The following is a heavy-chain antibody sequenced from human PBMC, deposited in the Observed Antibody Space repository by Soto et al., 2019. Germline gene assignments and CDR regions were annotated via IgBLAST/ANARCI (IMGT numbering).Heavy chain of an antibody. CDR2: IYHSGST. D-gene: IGHD4-17*01. CDR3: ARAHYGDYGYGMDV. Sequence: SXTLSLTCAVSGGSMSSGGYSWSWIRQPPGKGLEWIGYIYHSGSTYYNPSLKSRVTISVDRSKNQFSLKLSSVTAADTAVYYCARAHYGDYGYGMDVWGQGTTVTVSS. CDR1: GGSMSSGGYS. J-gene: IGHJ6*02. V-gene: IGHV4-30-2*01.